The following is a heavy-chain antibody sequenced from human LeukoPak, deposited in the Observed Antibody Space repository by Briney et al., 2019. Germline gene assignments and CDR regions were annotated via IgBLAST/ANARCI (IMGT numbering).Heavy chain of an antibody. CDR2: MNPNSGNT. D-gene: IGHD1-26*01. Sequence: GASVKVSCKASGYTFTGYYMHWVRQAPGQGLEWMGWMNPNSGNTGYAQKFQGRVTMTRNTSISTAYMELSSLRSEDTAVYYCASSPLTGARYYMDVWGKGTTVTVSS. CDR3: ASSPLTGARYYMDV. V-gene: IGHV1-8*02. CDR1: GYTFTGYY. J-gene: IGHJ6*03.